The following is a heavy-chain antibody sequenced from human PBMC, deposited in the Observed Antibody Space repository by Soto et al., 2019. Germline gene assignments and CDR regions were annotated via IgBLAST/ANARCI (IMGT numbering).Heavy chain of an antibody. D-gene: IGHD3-10*01. CDR3: ARGYGSGPGGILEAYYYYYMDV. J-gene: IGHJ6*03. CDR2: MNPNSGNT. Sequence: ASVKVSCKASGYTFTSYDINWVRQATGQGLEWMGWMNPNSGNTGYAQKFQGRVSMTRKTSIRTAYMELSSLRSEDTAVYYCARGYGSGPGGILEAYYYYYMDVWGKGTTVTVSS. CDR1: GYTFTSYD. V-gene: IGHV1-8*01.